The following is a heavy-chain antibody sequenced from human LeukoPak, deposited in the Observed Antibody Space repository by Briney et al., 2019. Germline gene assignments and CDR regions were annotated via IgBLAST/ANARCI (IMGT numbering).Heavy chain of an antibody. J-gene: IGHJ6*02. D-gene: IGHD2-2*01. CDR1: GFTFSSYS. V-gene: IGHV3-21*01. Sequence: PGGSLRLSCAASGFTFSSYSMSWVRQAPGKGLEWDSSISSSSSYIYYADSVKGRFTISRDNAKNSLYLQMNSLRAEDTAVYYCARDRQYCSSTSCYVYYYYGMDVWGQGTTVTVSS. CDR3: ARDRQYCSSTSCYVYYYYGMDV. CDR2: ISSSSSYI.